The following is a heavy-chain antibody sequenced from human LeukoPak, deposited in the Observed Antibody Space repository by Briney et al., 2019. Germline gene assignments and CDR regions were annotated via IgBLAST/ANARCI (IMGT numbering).Heavy chain of an antibody. CDR3: ARVGYSSGWYRN. V-gene: IGHV3-30*03. Sequence: GGSLRLSCTASKFTFSNYGMQWVRQAPGKGLEWVAVVSSDGGTKYYADSVKGRFTISRDNSKNTLYLQMNSLRVEDTAVYYCARVGYSSGWYRNWGQGTLVTVSS. CDR2: VSSDGGTK. J-gene: IGHJ4*02. D-gene: IGHD6-19*01. CDR1: KFTFSNYG.